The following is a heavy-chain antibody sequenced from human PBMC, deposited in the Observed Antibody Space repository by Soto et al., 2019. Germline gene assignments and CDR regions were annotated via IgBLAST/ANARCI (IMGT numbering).Heavy chain of an antibody. D-gene: IGHD6-13*01. CDR2: ISAYNGNT. Sequence: QVQLVQSGAEVKKPGASVKVSCKTSGYTFTSYAISWVRQAPGQGLEWMGWISAYNGNTHYAQKLQGRVTMTTDTSTSTAYMELRSLRSDDTAVYYCATDLAAAGPFAYWGQGPLVNVSS. CDR1: GYTFTSYA. J-gene: IGHJ4*02. V-gene: IGHV1-18*01. CDR3: ATDLAAAGPFAY.